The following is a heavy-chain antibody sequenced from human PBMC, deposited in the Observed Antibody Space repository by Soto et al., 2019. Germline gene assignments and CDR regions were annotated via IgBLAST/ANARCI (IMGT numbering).Heavy chain of an antibody. J-gene: IGHJ4*02. Sequence: GGSQSLSCAASGFTFSSYVMHWARQATGKGLDWGSAIGTAGDTDYPGSVKGRFTISRENAKNSLYLQMNSLRAGDTAVYYCARGTGANYDFWSTEEYYFDYWGQGTLVTVSS. CDR2: IGTAGDT. CDR3: ARGTGANYDFWSTEEYYFDY. V-gene: IGHV3-13*01. CDR1: GFTFSSYV. D-gene: IGHD3-3*01.